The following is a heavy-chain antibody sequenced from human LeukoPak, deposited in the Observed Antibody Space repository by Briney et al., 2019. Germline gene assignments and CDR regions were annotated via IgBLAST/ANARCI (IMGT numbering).Heavy chain of an antibody. CDR1: GFSFSNYW. J-gene: IGHJ5*02. CDR3: ARVLYGSRVNVIHP. D-gene: IGHD2-8*01. Sequence: GGSLTLSCAASGFSFSNYWINWVPEAPGKGVECVANKNEYGSEKYYVDPVRGRITISRDNAEYSLFLHMNSLRVEDTAVYRCARVLYGSRVNVIHPWGPGTLVAVCS. V-gene: IGHV3-7*01. CDR2: KNEYGSEK.